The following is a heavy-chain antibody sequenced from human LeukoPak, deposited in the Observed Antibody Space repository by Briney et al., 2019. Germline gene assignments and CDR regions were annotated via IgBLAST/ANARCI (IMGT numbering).Heavy chain of an antibody. D-gene: IGHD3-22*01. CDR3: AKAGRITMIVVVTSGFDY. CDR1: GFTFSNYA. J-gene: IGHJ4*02. CDR2: SSGNGGST. Sequence: GGSLRLSCGASGFTFSNYAMSWVRQAPGKGLEWVSTSSGNGGSTYYGDSVKGRFTISRDNSKNTLYLQMNSLRAEDTAVYYCAKAGRITMIVVVTSGFDYWGQGTLVTVSS. V-gene: IGHV3-23*01.